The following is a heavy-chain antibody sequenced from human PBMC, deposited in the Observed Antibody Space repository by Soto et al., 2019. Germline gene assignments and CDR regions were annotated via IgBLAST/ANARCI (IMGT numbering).Heavy chain of an antibody. CDR2: TSNSGGST. CDR1: GFTFSSYA. CDR3: AKDGSDSTSFDY. D-gene: IGHD2-21*02. J-gene: IGHJ4*02. Sequence: GGSLRLSCVASGFTFSSYAMSWVRQAPGKGLEWVSATSNSGGSTYYADSVKGRFTISRDNSKNTLYLQMNSLRAEDTAVYYCAKDGSDSTSFDYWGQGTLVTVSS. V-gene: IGHV3-23*01.